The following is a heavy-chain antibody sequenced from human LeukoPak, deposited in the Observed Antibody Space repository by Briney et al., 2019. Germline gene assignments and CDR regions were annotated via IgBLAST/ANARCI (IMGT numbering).Heavy chain of an antibody. V-gene: IGHV1-18*01. CDR2: ISAYNGNT. J-gene: IGHJ5*02. Sequence: GASVKVSCKASGYTFTSYGISWVRQAPGQGLEWMGWISAYNGNTNYAQKLQGRVTMTTDTSTSTAYMELRSLRSDDTAVYYCARDPLRFGELFGNWFDPWGQGTLVTASS. CDR3: ARDPLRFGELFGNWFDP. CDR1: GYTFTSYG. D-gene: IGHD3-10*01.